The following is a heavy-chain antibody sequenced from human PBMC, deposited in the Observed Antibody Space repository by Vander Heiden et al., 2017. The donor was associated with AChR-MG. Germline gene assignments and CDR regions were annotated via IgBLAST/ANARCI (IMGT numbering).Heavy chain of an antibody. Sequence: EVQLLESGGGLVQAGGSLRLSCAASGFTFNHYAMTWVRQAPGEGLEWVSAISNGGGSTYYADFVKGRFTISRDNSKDTLYLQMDSLRANDTAMYYCAKGARWEPDSWGQGTLVTVSS. D-gene: IGHD1-26*01. CDR3: AKGARWEPDS. CDR1: GFTFNHYA. J-gene: IGHJ4*02. CDR2: ISNGGGST. V-gene: IGHV3-23*01.